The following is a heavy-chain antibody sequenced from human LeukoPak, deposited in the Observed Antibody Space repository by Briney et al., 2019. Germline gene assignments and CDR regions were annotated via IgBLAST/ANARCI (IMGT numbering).Heavy chain of an antibody. CDR3: AKDAYSSSWPYYYYYYGMDV. D-gene: IGHD6-13*01. J-gene: IGHJ6*02. CDR2: ISWNSGSI. Sequence: PGRSLKLSCAASGFTFDDYAMHWVRQAPGKGLEWVSGISWNSGSIGYADSVKGRFPISRDNAKHSLYLQMNSLRAEDTALYYCAKDAYSSSWPYYYYYYGMDVWGQGTTVTVSS. V-gene: IGHV3-9*01. CDR1: GFTFDDYA.